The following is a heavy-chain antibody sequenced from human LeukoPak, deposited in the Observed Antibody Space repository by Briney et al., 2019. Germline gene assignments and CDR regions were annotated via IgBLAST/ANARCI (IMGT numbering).Heavy chain of an antibody. CDR1: GFTFSSYV. J-gene: IGHJ6*02. Sequence: GGSLRLSCAASGFTFSSYVMSWVRQAPGKGLEWVSSISGSGANTYYADSVKGRFTISRDNSKNTLYLQMNSLRAEDTAVYYCAKVSAPRTTNYYYYGMDVWGQGTTVTVSS. CDR3: AKVSAPRTTNYYYYGMDV. CDR2: ISGSGANT. D-gene: IGHD1-1*01. V-gene: IGHV3-23*01.